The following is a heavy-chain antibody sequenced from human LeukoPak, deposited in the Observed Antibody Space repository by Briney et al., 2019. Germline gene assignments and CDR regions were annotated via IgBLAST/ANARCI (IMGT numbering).Heavy chain of an antibody. CDR3: ATFGRGAATYYYDSSGYDSVY. CDR2: FDPEDGET. J-gene: IGHJ4*02. CDR1: GYTLTELS. V-gene: IGHV1-24*01. Sequence: ASVKVSCKVSGYTLTELSMHWVRQAPGKGLEWMGGFDPEDGETIYAQKFQGRVTMTEDTSTDTAYMELSSLRSEDTAVYYCATFGRGAATYYYDSSGYDSVYWGQETLVTVSS. D-gene: IGHD3-22*01.